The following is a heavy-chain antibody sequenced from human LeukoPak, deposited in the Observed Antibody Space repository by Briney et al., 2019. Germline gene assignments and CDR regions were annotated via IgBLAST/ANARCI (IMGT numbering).Heavy chain of an antibody. CDR1: GFTFGDYY. V-gene: IGHV3-11*01. CDR2: ISNSGRTI. Sequence: GGSLRLSCAASGFTFGDYYMTWIRRAPGKGLEWVSYISNSGRTIYYADSLKGRFTISRDNAKNSLYLQMNSLRAEDTAVYYCSRDRGIGYPSSWRGGLYNFDCWGQGTLVTVSS. CDR3: SRDRGIGYPSSWRGGLYNFDC. D-gene: IGHD6-13*01. J-gene: IGHJ4*02.